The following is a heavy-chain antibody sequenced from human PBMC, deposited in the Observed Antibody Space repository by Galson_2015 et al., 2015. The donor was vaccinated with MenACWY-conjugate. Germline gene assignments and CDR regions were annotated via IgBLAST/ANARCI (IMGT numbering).Heavy chain of an antibody. D-gene: IGHD2-15*01. CDR3: VKDRGVIVVAGYFDY. J-gene: IGHJ4*02. Sequence: SLRLSCAASGFTFSNFAMHWVRQAPGKGLEYLSVISYNGAYTYYADSVKGRFTFSRDNSKNTLYLQMSSLRDEDTAVYYCVKDRGVIVVAGYFDYWGQGTLVAVSS. CDR1: GFTFSNFA. V-gene: IGHV3-64D*06. CDR2: ISYNGAYT.